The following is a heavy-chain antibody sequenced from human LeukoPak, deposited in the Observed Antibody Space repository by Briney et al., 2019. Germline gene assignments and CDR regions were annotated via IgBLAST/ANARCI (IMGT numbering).Heavy chain of an antibody. CDR3: ASSDYGDYVRDYYYYMDV. D-gene: IGHD4-17*01. CDR1: GGTFSSYA. J-gene: IGHJ6*03. CDR2: IIPIFGTA. V-gene: IGHV1-69*06. Sequence: SVKVSCKASGGTFSSYAISWVRQAPGQGLEWMGGIIPIFGTANYAQKFQGRVTITADKSTSTAYMELSSLRSEDTAVYYCASSDYGDYVRDYYYYMDVWGKGTTVTISS.